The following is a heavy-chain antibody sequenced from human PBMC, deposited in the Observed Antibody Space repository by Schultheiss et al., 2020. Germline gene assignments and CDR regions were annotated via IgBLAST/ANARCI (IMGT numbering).Heavy chain of an antibody. CDR2: ISSSSSYI. CDR1: GFTFSSYS. J-gene: IGHJ6*02. CDR3: ASAVSIAVAGNYYYGMDV. D-gene: IGHD6-19*01. Sequence: GGSLRLSCAASGFTFSSYSMNWVRQAPGKGLEWVSSISSSSSYIYYADSVKGRFTISRDNAKNSLYLQMNSLRAEDTAVYYCASAVSIAVAGNYYYGMDVWGQGTTVTVSS. V-gene: IGHV3-21*01.